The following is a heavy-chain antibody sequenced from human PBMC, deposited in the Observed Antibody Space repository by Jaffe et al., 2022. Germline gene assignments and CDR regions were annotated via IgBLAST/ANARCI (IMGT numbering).Heavy chain of an antibody. D-gene: IGHD2-15*01. CDR3: AREVPSYCSGGSCYLGAFDI. J-gene: IGHJ3*02. CDR2: ISAYNGNT. V-gene: IGHV1-18*01. CDR1: GYTFTSYG. Sequence: QVQLVQSGAEVKKPGASVKVSCKASGYTFTSYGISWVRQAPGQGLEWMGWISAYNGNTNYAQKLQGRVTMTTDTSTSTAYMELRSLRSDDTAVYYCAREVPSYCSGGSCYLGAFDIWGQGTMVTVSS.